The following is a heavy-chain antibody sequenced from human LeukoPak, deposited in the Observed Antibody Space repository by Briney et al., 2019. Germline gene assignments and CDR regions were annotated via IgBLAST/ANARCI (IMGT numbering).Heavy chain of an antibody. CDR2: ISAYNGNT. V-gene: IGHV1-18*01. Sequence: ASVKVSCKASGYTFTSYGISWVRQAPGQGLEWMGWISAYNGNTNYAQKLQGRVTMTTDTSTSTAYMELSSLRSEDTAVYYCARDQTYYYDSSGYYYNYYYYYGMDVWGQGTTVTVSS. J-gene: IGHJ6*02. D-gene: IGHD3-22*01. CDR1: GYTFTSYG. CDR3: ARDQTYYYDSSGYYYNYYYYYGMDV.